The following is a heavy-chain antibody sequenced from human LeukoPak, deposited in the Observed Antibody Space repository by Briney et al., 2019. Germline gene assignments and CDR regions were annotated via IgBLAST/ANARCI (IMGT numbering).Heavy chain of an antibody. CDR1: GFTIRTYY. D-gene: IGHD6-13*01. J-gene: IGHJ4*02. V-gene: IGHV3-48*01. CDR3: ARDMGTSSWHAFDN. Sequence: PGGSLRLSCAASGFTIRTYYMNWVRQTPGKGLEWVSYISPSSGAIHYADSVKGRFTISRDNAKNSLSLQMNSLRAEDTAVYYCARDMGTSSWHAFDNWGQGTLVTVSS. CDR2: ISPSSGAI.